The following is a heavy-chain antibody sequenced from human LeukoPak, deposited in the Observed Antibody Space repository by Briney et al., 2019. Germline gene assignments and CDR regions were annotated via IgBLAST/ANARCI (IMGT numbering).Heavy chain of an antibody. CDR2: ITASSGGT. D-gene: IGHD3-22*01. Sequence: GGSLRLSCAASGFPFSSYAMGWVRQAPRRGLEWVSAITASSGGTYCADSVKGRFTISRDNSKNTLYLQINSLRAEDAAIYYCAKIRFYYVSSFDYWYFDLWGRCTLVTVSS. CDR3: AKIRFYYVSSFDYWYFDL. V-gene: IGHV3-23*01. J-gene: IGHJ2*01. CDR1: GFPFSSYA.